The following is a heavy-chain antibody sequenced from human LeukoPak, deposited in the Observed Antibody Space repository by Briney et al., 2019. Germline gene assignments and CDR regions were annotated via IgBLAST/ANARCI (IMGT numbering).Heavy chain of an antibody. V-gene: IGHV4-39*07. CDR2: IYYSGST. D-gene: IGHD6-6*01. CDR3: ARDQGIAARRGAFDI. CDR1: GGSISSNSYY. J-gene: IGHJ3*02. Sequence: SETLSLTCTVSGGSISSNSYYWGWIRQPPGKGLGWIGSIYYSGSTYYNPSLKSRVTISVDTSKNQFSLKLSSVTAADTAVYYCARDQGIAARRGAFDIWGQGTMVTVSS.